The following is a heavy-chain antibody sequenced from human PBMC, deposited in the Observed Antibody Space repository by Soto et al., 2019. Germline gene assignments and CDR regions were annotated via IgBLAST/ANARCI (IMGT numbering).Heavy chain of an antibody. CDR2: IIPIFGTA. D-gene: IGHD1-26*01. CDR3: ARSTSSLIVGAKYAFDI. J-gene: IGHJ3*02. CDR1: GGTFSSYA. V-gene: IGHV1-69*13. Sequence: SVKVSCKASGGTFSSYAISRVRQAPGQGLEWMGGIIPIFGTANYAQKFQGRVTITADESTSTAYMELSSLRSEDTAVYYCARSTSSLIVGAKYAFDIWGQGTMVTVSS.